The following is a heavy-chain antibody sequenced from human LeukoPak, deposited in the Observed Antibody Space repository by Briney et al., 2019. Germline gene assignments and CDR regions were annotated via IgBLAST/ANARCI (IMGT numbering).Heavy chain of an antibody. J-gene: IGHJ2*01. CDR3: ARDREALGYFDL. V-gene: IGHV3-74*01. Sequence: GGSLRLSCAASGFTFSSHWIHWVRQTPGKGLVWVSRINSAGSSATYADSVKGRFTTSRDNAKNTLYLQMNSLRAEDTAVYYCARDREALGYFDLWGRGTLVTVSS. CDR2: INSAGSSA. D-gene: IGHD1-26*01. CDR1: GFTFSSHW.